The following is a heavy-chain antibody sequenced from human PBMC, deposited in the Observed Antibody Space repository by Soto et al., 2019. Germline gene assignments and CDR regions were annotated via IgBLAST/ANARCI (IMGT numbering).Heavy chain of an antibody. J-gene: IGHJ4*02. CDR3: ARDGILTGLFDY. Sequence: GGSLRLSCAASGFTFSSYGMHWVRQAPGKGLEWVAVISYDGSNKYYADSVKGRFTISRDNSKNTLYLQMNSLRAEDTAVYYCARDGILTGLFDYWGQGTLVTVSS. CDR1: GFTFSSYG. D-gene: IGHD3-9*01. CDR2: ISYDGSNK. V-gene: IGHV3-30*03.